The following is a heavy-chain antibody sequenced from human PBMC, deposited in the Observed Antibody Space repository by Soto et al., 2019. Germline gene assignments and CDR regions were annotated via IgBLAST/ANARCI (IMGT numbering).Heavy chain of an antibody. D-gene: IGHD3-3*01. CDR1: GYTFTSYD. CDR2: MNPNSGNT. J-gene: IGHJ5*02. V-gene: IGHV1-8*01. CDR3: ARDKDYDFRIQPAAAIRRFDP. Sequence: GASVKVSCKASGYTFTSYDINWVRQATGQGLERMGWMNPNSGNTGYAQKFQGRVTMTRNTSISTAYMELSSLRSEDTAVYYCARDKDYDFRIQPAAAIRRFDPWGQGTLVTVSS.